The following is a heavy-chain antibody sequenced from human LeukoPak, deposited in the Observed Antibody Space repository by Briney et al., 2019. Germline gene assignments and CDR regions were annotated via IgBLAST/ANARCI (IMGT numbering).Heavy chain of an antibody. D-gene: IGHD3-10*01. J-gene: IGHJ6*03. CDR3: ARDKDSGSYFIRDHYIQYMDV. Sequence: SETLSLTCAVYGGSFSGYYWSWIRQPPGKGLEWIGEINHSGSTNYNPSLKSRVTISVDTSKNQFSLNLSSVTAADTAVYYCARDKDSGSYFIRDHYIQYMDVWGKGTTVSISS. V-gene: IGHV4-34*01. CDR2: INHSGST. CDR1: GGSFSGYY.